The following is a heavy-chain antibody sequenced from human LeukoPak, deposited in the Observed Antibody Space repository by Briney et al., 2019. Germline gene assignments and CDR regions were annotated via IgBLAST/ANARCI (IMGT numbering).Heavy chain of an antibody. J-gene: IGHJ4*02. V-gene: IGHV4-38-2*01. CDR3: ARAYCGGDCYVDY. D-gene: IGHD2-21*01. CDR2: IYHSGST. Sequence: KPSETLSLTCAVSGYSISSGYYWGWIRQPPGKGLEWIGSIYHSGSTYYNPSLKSRVTISVDTSKIQFSLKLSSVTAADTAVYYCARAYCGGDCYVDYWGQGTLVTVSS. CDR1: GYSISSGYY.